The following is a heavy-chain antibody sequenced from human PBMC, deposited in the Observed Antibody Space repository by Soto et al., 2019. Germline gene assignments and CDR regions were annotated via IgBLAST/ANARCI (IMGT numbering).Heavy chain of an antibody. CDR2: ISGSGGST. Sequence: VGSLRLSCAASEFTFSTYAMSWVRQAPGKGLEWVSAISGSGGSTYYADSVKGRFTISRDTSKNTLYLQMNSLRAEDTALYYCAKSYSSNWYDYFDYWGQGTLVTVSS. J-gene: IGHJ4*02. CDR3: AKSYSSNWYDYFDY. D-gene: IGHD6-13*01. V-gene: IGHV3-23*01. CDR1: EFTFSTYA.